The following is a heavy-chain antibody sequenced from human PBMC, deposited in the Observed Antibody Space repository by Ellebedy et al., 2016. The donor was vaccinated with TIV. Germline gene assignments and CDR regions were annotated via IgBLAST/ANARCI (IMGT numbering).Heavy chain of an antibody. V-gene: IGHV5-51*01. CDR2: IYLGDSDT. CDR3: ARHRSNDYGDVHGAFDI. CDR1: GYSFTSYW. J-gene: IGHJ3*02. Sequence: GESLKISCKGSGYSFTSYWIGWVRQMPGKGLEWMGIIYLGDSDTRYSPSFQGQVTISADKSISTAYLQWSSLKASDTGMYYCARHRSNDYGDVHGAFDIWGQGTMVTVSS. D-gene: IGHD4-17*01.